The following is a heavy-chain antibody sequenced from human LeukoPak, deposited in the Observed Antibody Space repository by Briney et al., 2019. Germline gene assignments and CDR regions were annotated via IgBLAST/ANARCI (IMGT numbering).Heavy chain of an antibody. CDR2: IWYDGSIK. Sequence: PGGSLRLSCAASGFTFSRYGMHWVRQAPGKGLEWVAVIWYDGSIKYYADSVKGRFTISKDNSKNTLYLQMSSLRAEDTAVYYCASGDTTGYSGDAFNIWGQGTMVTVSS. V-gene: IGHV3-33*01. J-gene: IGHJ3*02. D-gene: IGHD3-22*01. CDR3: ASGDTTGYSGDAFNI. CDR1: GFTFSRYG.